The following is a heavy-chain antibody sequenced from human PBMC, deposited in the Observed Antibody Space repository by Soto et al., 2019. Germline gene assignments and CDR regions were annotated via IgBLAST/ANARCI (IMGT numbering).Heavy chain of an antibody. CDR1: GFTFSNYN. Sequence: VHLVESGGGLVQPGGSLRLSCAASGFTFSNYNMNWVRQAPGKGLEWISYISFSGSVIYYADSVKGRFTISRDNANNSLYPRMNSLRAEDTAVYYCARDRPRANCWGPGTLVTVSS. J-gene: IGHJ4*02. V-gene: IGHV3-48*01. CDR3: ARDRPRANC. CDR2: ISFSGSVI.